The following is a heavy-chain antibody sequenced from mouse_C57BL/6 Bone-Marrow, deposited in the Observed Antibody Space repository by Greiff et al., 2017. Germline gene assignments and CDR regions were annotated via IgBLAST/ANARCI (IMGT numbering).Heavy chain of an antibody. V-gene: IGHV1-72*01. CDR3: TREDRLPHYFDY. CDR2: IDPNSGGT. Sequence: VQLQQPGAELVKPGASVKLSCKASGYTFTSYWMHWVKQRPGRGLEWIGRIDPNSGGTKYNEKFKSKATLTVDKPSSPAYMQLSSLTSEDSAVYYGTREDRLPHYFDYWGQGTTLTVSS. CDR1: GYTFTSYW. J-gene: IGHJ2*01.